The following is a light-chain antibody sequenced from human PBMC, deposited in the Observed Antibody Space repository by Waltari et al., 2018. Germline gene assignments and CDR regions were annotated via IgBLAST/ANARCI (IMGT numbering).Light chain of an antibody. CDR3: CSYAGSYTFV. CDR2: DVT. J-gene: IGLJ1*01. CDR1: SSDVGGYNY. Sequence: QSALTQPRSVSGSPGQSVTISCTGTSSDVGGYNYVSWYQQYPGKAPKLIIYDVTKRPSGVPDRFSGSKSGNTASLTISGPQAEDEADYYCCSYAGSYTFVFGTGTKVTVL. V-gene: IGLV2-11*01.